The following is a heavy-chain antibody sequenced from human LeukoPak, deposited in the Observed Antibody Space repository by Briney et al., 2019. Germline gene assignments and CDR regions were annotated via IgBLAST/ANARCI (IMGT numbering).Heavy chain of an antibody. CDR1: GGSMSNYY. Sequence: SETLSLTCTVTGGSMSNYYWSWIQQSPGKGLECVGYIYSSGSTHYNPSLKSRVTISLDTSKNQFSLKVSSVTAADTAVYYCARHDSSGYYHDHWGQGTLVTVSS. CDR2: IYSSGST. D-gene: IGHD3-22*01. V-gene: IGHV4-59*08. CDR3: ARHDSSGYYHDH. J-gene: IGHJ5*02.